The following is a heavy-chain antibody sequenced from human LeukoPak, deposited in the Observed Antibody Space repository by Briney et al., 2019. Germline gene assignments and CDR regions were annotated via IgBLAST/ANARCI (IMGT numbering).Heavy chain of an antibody. D-gene: IGHD6-19*01. Sequence: GGSLRLSCAASGFTFSSYGMHWVRQAPGKGLEWVAVISYDGSNKYYADSVKGRFTISRDNSKNTLYLQMNSLRAEDTAVYYCAKASGGWRTRHWFDPWGQGTLVTVSS. CDR2: ISYDGSNK. V-gene: IGHV3-30*18. CDR1: GFTFSSYG. J-gene: IGHJ5*02. CDR3: AKASGGWRTRHWFDP.